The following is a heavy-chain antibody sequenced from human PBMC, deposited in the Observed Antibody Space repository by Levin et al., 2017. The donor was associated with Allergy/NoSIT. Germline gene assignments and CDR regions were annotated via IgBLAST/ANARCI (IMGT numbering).Heavy chain of an antibody. CDR3: ARDPRDTSYDFWSGYYYYGMDV. CDR2: ISAYNGNT. J-gene: IGHJ6*02. Sequence: ASVKVSCKASGYTFTSYGISWVRQAPGQGLEWMGWISAYNGNTNYAQKLQGRVTMTTDTSTSTAYMELRSLRSDDTAVYYCARDPRDTSYDFWSGYYYYGMDVWGQGTTVTVSS. D-gene: IGHD3-3*01. V-gene: IGHV1-18*01. CDR1: GYTFTSYG.